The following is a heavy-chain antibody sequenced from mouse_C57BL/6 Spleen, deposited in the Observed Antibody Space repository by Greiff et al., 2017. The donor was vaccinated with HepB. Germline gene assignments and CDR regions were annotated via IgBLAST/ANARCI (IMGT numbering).Heavy chain of an antibody. CDR1: GFTFSDYG. CDR3: ARSGYDESGFDY. CDR2: ISSGSSTI. V-gene: IGHV5-17*01. Sequence: EVQVVESGGGLVKPGGSLKLSCAASGFTFSDYGMHWVRQAPEKGLEWVAYISSGSSTIYYADTVKGRFTISRDNAKNTLFLQMTSLRSEDTAMYYCARSGYDESGFDYWGQGTTLTVSS. J-gene: IGHJ2*01. D-gene: IGHD2-2*01.